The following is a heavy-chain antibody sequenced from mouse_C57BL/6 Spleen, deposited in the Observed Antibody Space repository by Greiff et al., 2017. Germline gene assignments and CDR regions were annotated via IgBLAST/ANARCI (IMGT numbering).Heavy chain of an antibody. V-gene: IGHV1-80*01. CDR2: SYPGDGDN. CDR3: AGDGYYVFDY. J-gene: IGHJ2*01. CDR1: GYAFSSYW. D-gene: IGHD2-3*01. Sequence: QVQLKESGAELVKPGASVKISCKASGYAFSSYWMNGVKQRPGKGLEWIGQSYPGDGDNNYNGKFKGKGTLTADKSSSTAYMQLSSLTSEDSAVYCCAGDGYYVFDYWGQGTTRTVSS.